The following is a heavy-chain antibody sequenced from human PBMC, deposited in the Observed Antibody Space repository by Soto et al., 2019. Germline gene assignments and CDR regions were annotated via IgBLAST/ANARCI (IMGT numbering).Heavy chain of an antibody. CDR3: ARGRRVVDTAMVTYYYYGVDV. Sequence: PSETLSLTCAVYGGSFSGYYWSWIRQPPGKGLEWIGEINHSGSTNYNPSLKSRVTISVDTSKNQFSLKLSSVTAADTAVYYCARGRRVVDTAMVTYYYYGVDVWGQGTTVTV. D-gene: IGHD5-18*01. J-gene: IGHJ6*02. CDR1: GGSFSGYY. V-gene: IGHV4-34*01. CDR2: INHSGST.